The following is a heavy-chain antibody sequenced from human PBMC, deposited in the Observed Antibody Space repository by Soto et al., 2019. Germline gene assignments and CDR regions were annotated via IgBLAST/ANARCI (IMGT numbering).Heavy chain of an antibody. CDR1: GGSFSGYY. CDR2: INHSGST. Sequence: SETLSLTCAVYGGSFSGYYWSWIRQPPGKGLEWIGEINHSGSTNYNPSLKSRVTISVDTSKNQISLKLSSVTDADTSVYYCARDRPLHPSYHNYGMDVWGQGITVTVSS. CDR3: ARDRPLHPSYHNYGMDV. V-gene: IGHV4-34*01. J-gene: IGHJ6*01. D-gene: IGHD2-15*01.